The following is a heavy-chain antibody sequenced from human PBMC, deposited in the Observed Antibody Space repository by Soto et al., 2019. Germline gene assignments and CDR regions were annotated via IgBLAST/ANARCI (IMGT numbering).Heavy chain of an antibody. CDR1: WFTFIGSA. D-gene: IGHD3-10*01. CDR3: TRHYYGSGTYDY. CDR2: IRSKANNYAT. Sequence: PGGSLRLSCASSWFTFIGSAIHWVRQASGKGLEWVGLIRSKANNYATADSASVKGRFTIARDESKNTAYLQSNSLKNEDTAVYSCTRHYYGSGTYDYWGQGTLVTVSS. V-gene: IGHV3-73*01. J-gene: IGHJ4*02.